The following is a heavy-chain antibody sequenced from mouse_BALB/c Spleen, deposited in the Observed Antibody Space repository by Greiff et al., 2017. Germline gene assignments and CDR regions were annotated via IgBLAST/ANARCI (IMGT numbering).Heavy chain of an antibody. D-gene: IGHD2-4*01. J-gene: IGHJ4*01. CDR3: AYDYDVYAMDY. V-gene: IGHV14-3*02. CDR2: IDPANGNT. Sequence: LVESGAELVKPGASVKLSCTASGFNIKDTYMHWVKQRPEQGLEWIGRIDPANGNTKYDPKFQGKATITADTSSNTAYLQLSSLTSEDTAVYYCAYDYDVYAMDYWGQGTSVTVSS. CDR1: GFNIKDTY.